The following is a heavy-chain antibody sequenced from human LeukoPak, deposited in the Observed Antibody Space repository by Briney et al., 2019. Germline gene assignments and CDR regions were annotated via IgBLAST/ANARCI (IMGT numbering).Heavy chain of an antibody. CDR1: GFTFDDYA. J-gene: IGHJ4*02. Sequence: PGRSLRLSCTASGFTFDDYAMHWVRQAPGKGLEWVSGISWNSGTIDYADSVKGRFTISRDNAKNSLYLQMNSLRDEDTAVYYCASRDGSYGYWGQGTLVTVSS. CDR3: ASRDGSYGY. CDR2: ISWNSGTI. V-gene: IGHV3-9*01. D-gene: IGHD1-26*01.